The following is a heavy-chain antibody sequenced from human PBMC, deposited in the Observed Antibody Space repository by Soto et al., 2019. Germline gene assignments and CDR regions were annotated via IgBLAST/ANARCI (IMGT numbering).Heavy chain of an antibody. CDR1: GGSISSGGYS. CDR2: IYHSGST. CDR3: ARGQQLVRNY. J-gene: IGHJ4*02. Sequence: QLQLQESGSGLVKPSQTLSLTCAVSGGSISSGGYSWSWLRQPPGKGLEWIGYIYHSGSTYYNPSLKNRVTISVDRSRIPFALKLGSVTAADTAVYCCARGQQLVRNYWGQGTLVTVSS. D-gene: IGHD6-13*01. V-gene: IGHV4-30-2*01.